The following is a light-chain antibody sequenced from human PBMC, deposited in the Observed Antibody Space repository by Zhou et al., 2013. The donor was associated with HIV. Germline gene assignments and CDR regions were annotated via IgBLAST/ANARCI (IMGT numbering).Light chain of an antibody. CDR1: QSVINSY. CDR3: QQYGSSPLT. CDR2: DAS. J-gene: IGKJ1*01. Sequence: DIVLTQSPGTLSSSPGERATLSCRASQSVINSYLAWYQQRPGQAPRLLIYDASSRATGIPDRFSGSGSGTDFTLTISRLEPEDFAVYYCQQYGSSPLTFGQGTKVEFK. V-gene: IGKV3-20*01.